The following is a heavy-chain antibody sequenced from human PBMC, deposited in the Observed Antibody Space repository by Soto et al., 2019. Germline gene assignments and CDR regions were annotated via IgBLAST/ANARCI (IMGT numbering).Heavy chain of an antibody. CDR3: ARGVGSSPPRY. J-gene: IGHJ4*02. CDR1: GGSVSVYY. Sequence: QVQLQESGPGQVKPSETLSLTCTISGGSVSVYYWSWIRQPPGQALEWIGYIYDSGSPYYNPSFRSRFIISADTSTNEISLKLTSATAADTAVYYCARGVGSSPPRYWGRGTLVTVSS. D-gene: IGHD1-26*01. CDR2: IYDSGSP. V-gene: IGHV4-59*02.